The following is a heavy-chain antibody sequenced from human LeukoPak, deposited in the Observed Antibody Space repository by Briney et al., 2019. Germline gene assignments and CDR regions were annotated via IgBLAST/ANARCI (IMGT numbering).Heavy chain of an antibody. Sequence: AETLTLTCTASGGAFSSYDLSWIRQPPGKGLEWIGRIYTSGSTNYSRYLKSPVTMSVDMSKNQFYLKLRSVTATDTAVYYCARVDVVVVAATNLAYRSFDIWSQGKRVIVSS. J-gene: IGHJ3*02. V-gene: IGHV4-4*07. CDR1: GGAFSSYD. D-gene: IGHD2-15*01. CDR2: IYTSGST. CDR3: ARVDVVVVAATNLAYRSFDI.